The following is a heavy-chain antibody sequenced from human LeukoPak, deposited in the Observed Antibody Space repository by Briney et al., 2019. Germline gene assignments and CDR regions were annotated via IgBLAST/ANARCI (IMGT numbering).Heavy chain of an antibody. CDR1: RFTFGSSW. V-gene: IGHV3-7*01. D-gene: IGHD1-26*01. CDR3: ATVLGARYDY. CDR2: IKQDGSEK. J-gene: IGHJ4*02. Sequence: GGSLRLSCAASRFTFGSSWMSWVRQAPGKGLEWVANIKQDGSEKYYVDSVKGRFTISRDNSKNTLFLQMGSLRAEDMAVYYCATVLGARYDYWGQGTLVTVSS.